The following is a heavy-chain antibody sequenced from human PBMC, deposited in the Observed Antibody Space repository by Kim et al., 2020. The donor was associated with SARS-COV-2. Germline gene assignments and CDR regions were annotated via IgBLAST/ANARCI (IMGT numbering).Heavy chain of an antibody. Sequence: GGSLRLSCAASGFTFSSYAMHWVRQAPGKGLEWVAVISYDGSNKYYADSVKGRFTISRDNSKNTLYLQMNSLRAEDTAVYYCARAAYGVTFDFDYWGQGT. V-gene: IGHV3-30-3*01. CDR3: ARAAYGVTFDFDY. CDR1: GFTFSSYA. CDR2: ISYDGSNK. D-gene: IGHD2-21*02. J-gene: IGHJ4*02.